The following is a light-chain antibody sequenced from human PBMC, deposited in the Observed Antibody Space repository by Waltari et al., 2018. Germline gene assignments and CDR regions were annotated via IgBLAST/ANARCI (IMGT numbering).Light chain of an antibody. V-gene: IGLV3-19*01. J-gene: IGLJ2*01. Sequence: SSDLTQDPSVSVALGQTVRITCTGDTLRRYYASWYQQRPGQAPVLVLYGPGNRPSGIPDRFSGSTSGNTASLTITGAQAEDEADYYCHSRETFSTRLFGGGTRLTV. CDR3: HSRETFSTRL. CDR1: TLRRYY. CDR2: GPG.